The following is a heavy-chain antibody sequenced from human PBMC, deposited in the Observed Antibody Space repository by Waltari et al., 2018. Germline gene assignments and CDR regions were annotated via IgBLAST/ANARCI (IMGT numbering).Heavy chain of an antibody. CDR2: IYSGGST. Sequence: EVQLLESGGGLVQPGGSLRLSCAASGFTFSSYAMSWVRQAPGKGLEWVSVIYSGGSTYYADSVKGRLTISRDNSKNTLYLQMNSLRAEDTAVYYCARGGGYYDSSGYPHPDYWGQGTLVTVSS. CDR1: GFTFSSYA. J-gene: IGHJ4*02. D-gene: IGHD3-22*01. V-gene: IGHV3-23*03. CDR3: ARGGGYYDSSGYPHPDY.